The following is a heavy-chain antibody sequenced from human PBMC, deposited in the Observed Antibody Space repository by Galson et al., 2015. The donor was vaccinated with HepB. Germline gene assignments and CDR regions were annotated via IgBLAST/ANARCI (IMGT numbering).Heavy chain of an antibody. D-gene: IGHD6-19*01. V-gene: IGHV3-30*02. Sequence: SLRLSCAASGFIFSSYGMHWVRQAAGKGPEWVAFIRYDGSNRYYADSVRGRFTISRDTSKNTLYLQMSRLRAEDTAVYYCAKDRYNSGELDYWGQGTLVTVSS. CDR3: AKDRYNSGELDY. J-gene: IGHJ4*02. CDR1: GFIFSSYG. CDR2: IRYDGSNR.